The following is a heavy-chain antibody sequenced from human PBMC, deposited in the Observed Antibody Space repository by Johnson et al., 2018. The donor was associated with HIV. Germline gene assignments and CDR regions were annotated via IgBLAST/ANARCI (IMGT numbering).Heavy chain of an antibody. V-gene: IGHV3-64*07. CDR2: ISSNGGST. D-gene: IGHD3-22*01. J-gene: IGHJ3*01. Sequence: VQLVESGGGLVQPGGSLRLSCAASGFTFSMYAMHWVRQAPGKGLEYVSAISSNGGSTYYADSVKGRFTISRDNFKNTLYLQMDSLRAEDMAVYYCTIPYYYDSGGYQWGQGTMVTVSS. CDR1: GFTFSMYA. CDR3: TIPYYYDSGGYQ.